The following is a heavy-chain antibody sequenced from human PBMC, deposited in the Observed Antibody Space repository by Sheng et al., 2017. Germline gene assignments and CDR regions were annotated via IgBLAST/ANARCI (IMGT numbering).Heavy chain of an antibody. J-gene: IGHJ5*02. CDR2: VYTGGST. CDR3: ATEHGNYYSWFDP. CDR1: GGSISSGNYY. Sequence: QVQLQESGPGLVKPSQTLSLTCTVSGGSISSGNYYWSWIRQPAGKGLEWIGRVYTGGSTDYNPSLKSRVTISVDTSKNQFSLKLSSVTATDTAVYYCATEHGNYYSWFDPWGQGTLVTVSS. V-gene: IGHV4-61*02. D-gene: IGHD1-7*01.